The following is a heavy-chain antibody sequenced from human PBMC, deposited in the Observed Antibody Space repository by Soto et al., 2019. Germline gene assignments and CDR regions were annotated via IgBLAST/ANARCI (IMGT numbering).Heavy chain of an antibody. V-gene: IGHV1-18*01. Sequence: ASVKVSCKASGYTFTSYGISWVRQAPGQGLEWMGWISAYNGNTNYAQKLQGRVTMTTDTSTSTAYIELRSLRSDDTAVYYCARWNYDFWSGYYGSGSGSYYYYGMDVWGQGTTVTVSS. J-gene: IGHJ6*02. D-gene: IGHD3-3*01. CDR2: ISAYNGNT. CDR3: ARWNYDFWSGYYGSGSGSYYYYGMDV. CDR1: GYTFTSYG.